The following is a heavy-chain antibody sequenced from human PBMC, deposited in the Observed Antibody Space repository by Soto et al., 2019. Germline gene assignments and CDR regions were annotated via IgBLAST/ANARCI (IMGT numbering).Heavy chain of an antibody. V-gene: IGHV3-11*05. D-gene: IGHD3-10*01. Sequence: PGGSLRLSCAASGFTFSGYYMSWIRQAPGKGLEWVSYISSSSSYTNYADSVKGRFTISRDNAKNSLYLQMNSLRAEDTAVYYCARVYYGSGSYYKGPWLDYWGQGTLVTVSS. J-gene: IGHJ4*02. CDR1: GFTFSGYY. CDR2: ISSSSSYT. CDR3: ARVYYGSGSYYKGPWLDY.